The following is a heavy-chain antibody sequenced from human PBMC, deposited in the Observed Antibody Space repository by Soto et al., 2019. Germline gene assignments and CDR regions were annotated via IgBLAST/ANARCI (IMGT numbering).Heavy chain of an antibody. D-gene: IGHD3-10*01. J-gene: IGHJ5*02. CDR1: GGSVSSGSYY. CDR2: IYYSGST. Sequence: VRASDTLSLTCTVSGGSVSSGSYYWSWIRQPPGKGLEWIGYIYYSGSTNYNPPLKSRVTISVDTSKNQFSLKLSSVTAADTAVYYCARDHVVRGVINWFDPWGQGTLVTVSS. CDR3: ARDHVVRGVINWFDP. V-gene: IGHV4-61*01.